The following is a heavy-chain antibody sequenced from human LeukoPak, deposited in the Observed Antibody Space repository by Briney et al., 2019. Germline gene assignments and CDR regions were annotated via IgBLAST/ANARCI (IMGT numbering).Heavy chain of an antibody. CDR2: IYSGDST. V-gene: IGHV3-66*01. D-gene: IGHD3-3*01. Sequence: GGSLRLSCAASGFTVSGNYMSWVRQAPGKGLEWVSIIYSGDSTYYADSVKGRFTISRDNSKNTLYLQMNSLRAEDTAVYYCARVFWERDGFIGAFDIWGQGTMVTVSS. CDR1: GFTVSGNY. CDR3: ARVFWERDGFIGAFDI. J-gene: IGHJ3*02.